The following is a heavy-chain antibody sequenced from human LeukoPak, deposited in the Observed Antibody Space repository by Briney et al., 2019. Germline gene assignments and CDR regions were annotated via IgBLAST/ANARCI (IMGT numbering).Heavy chain of an antibody. CDR3: AKRLEKYGSGSPNFDY. Sequence: PGGSLRLSCAASGFTFSSYEMNWVRQAPGKGLEWVAFIWSDGSDKYYADSVKGRFTISRDNSKNTLYLQMNSLRVEDTAVYYCAKRLEKYGSGSPNFDYWGQGTLVTVSS. CDR1: GFTFSSYE. CDR2: IWSDGSDK. D-gene: IGHD3-10*01. V-gene: IGHV3-30*02. J-gene: IGHJ4*02.